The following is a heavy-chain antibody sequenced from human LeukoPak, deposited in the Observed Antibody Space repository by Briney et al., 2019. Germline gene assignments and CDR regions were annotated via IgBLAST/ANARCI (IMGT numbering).Heavy chain of an antibody. J-gene: IGHJ4*02. D-gene: IGHD3-10*01. V-gene: IGHV3-33*01. CDR1: GFTFSSYG. CDR2: IWYDGSNK. Sequence: GGSLRLSCAASGFTFSSYGMHWVRQAPGKGLEWVAVIWYDGSNKYYADSVKGRFTISRDNSKNTLYLQVNSLRAEDTAVYYCARARDKGLLWFGELLAFDYWGQGTLVTVSS. CDR3: ARARDKGLLWFGELLAFDY.